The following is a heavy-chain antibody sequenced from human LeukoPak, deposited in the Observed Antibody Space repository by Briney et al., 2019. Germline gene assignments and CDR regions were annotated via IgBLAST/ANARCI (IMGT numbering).Heavy chain of an antibody. CDR1: GYSISSGYY. CDR3: ARVGYVSNQPIDY. Sequence: SETLSLTCTVSGYSISSGYYWGWIRQPPGKGLEWIGSIYHSGSTNYNPSLKSRVTISVDTSKNQFSLKLSSVTAADTAVYYCARVGYVSNQPIDYWGQGTLVTVSS. CDR2: IYHSGST. J-gene: IGHJ4*02. D-gene: IGHD2-15*01. V-gene: IGHV4-38-2*02.